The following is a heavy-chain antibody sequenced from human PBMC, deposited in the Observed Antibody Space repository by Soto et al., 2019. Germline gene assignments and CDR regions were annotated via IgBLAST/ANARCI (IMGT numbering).Heavy chain of an antibody. D-gene: IGHD3-3*01. CDR2: ISAHSGNT. Sequence: QVPLVQSETEVKKPGASVKVSCKSSGYTFTNYGFGWVRQAPGLGLEWMGWISAHSGNTHYAQNIQDRVTVTTDPATSTAYMDLKNLRSADTAVYYWTIFRNFWSGHPFDYWGQGTLVTVSS. V-gene: IGHV1-18*01. J-gene: IGHJ4*02. CDR1: GYTFTNYG. CDR3: TIFRNFWSGHPFDY.